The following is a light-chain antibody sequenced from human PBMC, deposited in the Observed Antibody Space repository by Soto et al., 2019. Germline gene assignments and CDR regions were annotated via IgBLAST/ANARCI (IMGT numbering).Light chain of an antibody. CDR3: QQSYSSPRN. CDR2: GAS. V-gene: IGKV1-39*01. Sequence: EIQMTQSPSSMSASVGDRVTISCLASRTISSYLIWYQQKPGKAPQLLIYGASTLQSGVSSRFSGSGFGTDFTLTITNLQPEDFATYYCQQSYSSPRNFGQGTKIDIK. CDR1: RTISSY. J-gene: IGKJ2*02.